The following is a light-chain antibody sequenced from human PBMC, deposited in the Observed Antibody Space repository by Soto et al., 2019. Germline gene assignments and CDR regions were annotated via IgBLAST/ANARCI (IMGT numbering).Light chain of an antibody. CDR1: QSLVFSAGNTY. Sequence: DVVLTQSPLSLHVALGEPASISCRSSQSLVFSAGNTYLNWFQQRPGKPPRRLIYKVSNRDSGVPDRFSSSGSGTDFTLKISSEDAEDGGVYYFMQGTRWQWTFGQGTKVEIK. J-gene: IGKJ1*01. CDR3: MQGTRWQWT. CDR2: KVS. V-gene: IGKV2-30*01.